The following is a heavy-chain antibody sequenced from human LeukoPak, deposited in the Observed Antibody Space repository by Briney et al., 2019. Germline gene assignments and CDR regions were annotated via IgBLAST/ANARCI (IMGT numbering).Heavy chain of an antibody. J-gene: IGHJ6*03. V-gene: IGHV1-18*01. CDR1: GGTFSSYA. CDR3: ARAVVYYYVSSGYPNYYYYMDV. Sequence: GSSVKVSCKASGGTFSSYAISWVRQAPGQGLEWMGWISAYNGNTNYAQKLQGRVTMTTDTSTSTAYMELRSLRSDDTAVYYCARAVVYYYVSSGYPNYYYYMDVWGKGTTVTVSS. CDR2: ISAYNGNT. D-gene: IGHD3-22*01.